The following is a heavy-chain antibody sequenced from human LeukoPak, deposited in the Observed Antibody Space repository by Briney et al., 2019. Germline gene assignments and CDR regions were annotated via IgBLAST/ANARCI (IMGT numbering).Heavy chain of an antibody. CDR2: VYYSGST. CDR1: GGSISSYY. V-gene: IGHV4-59*01. Sequence: SETLSLTCTVSGGSISSYYWSWIRQPPGEGLEWIGYVYYSGSTNYNPSLKSRVTISVDTSKNQFSLKLRSVTAADTAVYYCARDFLSDYYYYGMDVWGQGTTVTVSS. CDR3: ARDFLSDYYYYGMDV. J-gene: IGHJ6*02.